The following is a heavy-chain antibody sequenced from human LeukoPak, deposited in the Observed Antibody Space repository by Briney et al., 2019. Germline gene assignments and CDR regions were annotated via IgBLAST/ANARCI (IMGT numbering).Heavy chain of an antibody. V-gene: IGHV1-2*06. Sequence: ASVKVSCKASGYTFTGYYMRWVRQAPGQGLEWMGRINPNSGGTNYAQKFQGRVTMTRDTSISTAYMELSRLRSDDTAVYYCARVPPYRYSYGPFDYWGQGTLVTVPS. CDR3: ARVPPYRYSYGPFDY. CDR2: INPNSGGT. D-gene: IGHD5-18*01. CDR1: GYTFTGYY. J-gene: IGHJ4*02.